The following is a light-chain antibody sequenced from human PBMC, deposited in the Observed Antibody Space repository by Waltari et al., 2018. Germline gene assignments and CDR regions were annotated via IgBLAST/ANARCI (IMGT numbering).Light chain of an antibody. CDR2: GAS. V-gene: IGKV1-9*01. J-gene: IGKJ4*01. CDR3: QQTNSYQLT. CDR1: QGISSF. Sequence: IPLTQSPSFLSASVGGRVTITCRASQGISSFLAWYQQKPGKAPKLLIYGASTLQSGVSGRFSGGGSGTEFTLTIISLQPEDFATYYCQQTNSYQLTFGGGTKVEI.